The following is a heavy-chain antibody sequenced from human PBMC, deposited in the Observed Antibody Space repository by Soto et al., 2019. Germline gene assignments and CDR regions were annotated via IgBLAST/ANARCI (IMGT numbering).Heavy chain of an antibody. CDR3: ARDYYDSSGYLPGGDAFDI. Sequence: ASVKVSCKASGYTFTSYGISWVRQAPGQGLEWMGWISAYNDNTNYAQKLQGRVTMTTDTSTSTAYMELRSLRSDDTAVYYCARDYYDSSGYLPGGDAFDIWGQGTMVTVSS. V-gene: IGHV1-18*01. D-gene: IGHD3-22*01. CDR2: ISAYNDNT. CDR1: GYTFTSYG. J-gene: IGHJ3*02.